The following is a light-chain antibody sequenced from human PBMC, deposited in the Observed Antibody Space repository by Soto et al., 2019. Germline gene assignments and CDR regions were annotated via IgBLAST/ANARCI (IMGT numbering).Light chain of an antibody. CDR2: KNN. CDR1: RSNIGNNA. V-gene: IGLV1-44*01. J-gene: IGLJ3*02. Sequence: QSVLTQTPSASGTPGQTVTISCSGSRSNIGNNAVSWYQQFPGTAPKLLIYKNNQRPSGVPDRFSGSKSGTSASLAISGLQSEDEADYYCATWDDSLNARGVFGGGTQVTVL. CDR3: ATWDDSLNARGV.